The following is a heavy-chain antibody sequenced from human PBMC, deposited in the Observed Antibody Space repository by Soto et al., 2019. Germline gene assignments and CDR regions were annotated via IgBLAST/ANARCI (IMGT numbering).Heavy chain of an antibody. CDR3: GREGSSSRSAFDI. Sequence: QVQLVQSGAEVKKPGSSVKVSCKASGGTFSSYTISWVRQAPGQGLEWMGRIIPILGIANYAQKFQGRVTITADKSTSTAYMELSSLRSEDTAVYYCGREGSSSRSAFDIWGQGTMVTVSS. CDR2: IIPILGIA. V-gene: IGHV1-69*08. CDR1: GGTFSSYT. D-gene: IGHD6-13*01. J-gene: IGHJ3*02.